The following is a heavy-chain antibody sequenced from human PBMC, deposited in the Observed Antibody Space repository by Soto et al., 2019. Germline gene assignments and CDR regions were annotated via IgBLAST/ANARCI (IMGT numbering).Heavy chain of an antibody. J-gene: IGHJ4*01. CDR2: ITPIYPKT. CDR1: GGTFYNYT. V-gene: IGHV1-69*13. D-gene: IGHD3-10*01. Sequence: ASVKVSCKDSGGTFYNYTFSWVRQAPGQGLEWMGSITPIYPKTNYAEKFQGSLTVTADGSTNTAYMELNSLPAEDTAVYYCARDSGYGSGNSVNHYLDCWGRGTLVTVSS. CDR3: ARDSGYGSGNSVNHYLDC.